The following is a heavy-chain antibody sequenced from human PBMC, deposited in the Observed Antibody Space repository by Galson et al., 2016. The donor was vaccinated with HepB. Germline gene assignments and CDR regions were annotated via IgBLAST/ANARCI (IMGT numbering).Heavy chain of an antibody. J-gene: IGHJ4*02. CDR1: GGSISNYY. Sequence: QVQLQEPGPGLVKPSETLSLTCTVSGGSISNYYWSWLRQPPGKGLEWIAYISYSERTNQNPSLKSRVTISVDTSKEQFSLQLRAVTAADTAVYYCAGDRGSAAGFDYWGQGTLVTVSS. D-gene: IGHD6-13*01. CDR3: AGDRGSAAGFDY. CDR2: ISYSERT. V-gene: IGHV4-59*01.